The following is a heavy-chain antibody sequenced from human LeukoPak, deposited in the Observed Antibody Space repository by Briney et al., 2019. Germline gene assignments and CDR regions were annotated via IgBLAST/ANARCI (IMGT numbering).Heavy chain of an antibody. CDR3: ARAGSHWHYVY. V-gene: IGHV3-7*01. CDR2: IKQDGSER. D-gene: IGHD3-10*01. J-gene: IGHJ4*02. CDR1: GFTFSGFS. Sequence: RAGGSLRLSCAASGFTFSGFSMSWVRQSPTKGLEWVANIKQDGSERCYVDSVKGRFTISRDNAKNSLSLQMNNLRVEDTAVYYCARAGSHWHYVYWGQGTVVTVSS.